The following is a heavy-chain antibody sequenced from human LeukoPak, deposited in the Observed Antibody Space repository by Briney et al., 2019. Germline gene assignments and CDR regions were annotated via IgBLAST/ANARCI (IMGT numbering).Heavy chain of an antibody. Sequence: GGSLRLSCAASGFTFSSYEMNWVRQAPGKGLEWVSYISSSGSTIYCADSVKGRFTISRDNAKNSLYLQMNSLRAEDTAVYYCAREGMVTPEGYFDYWGQGTLVTVSS. D-gene: IGHD4-23*01. J-gene: IGHJ4*02. V-gene: IGHV3-48*03. CDR1: GFTFSSYE. CDR3: AREGMVTPEGYFDY. CDR2: ISSSGSTI.